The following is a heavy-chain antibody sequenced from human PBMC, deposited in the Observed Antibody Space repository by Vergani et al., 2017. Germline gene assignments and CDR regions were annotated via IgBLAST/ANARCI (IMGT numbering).Heavy chain of an antibody. CDR3: ARDQHDSSGYPWYGMDV. D-gene: IGHD3-22*01. V-gene: IGHV3-7*01. Sequence: EVQLVESGGGLVQPGGSLRLSCAASGFTFSSYWMSWVRQAPGKGLEWVANIKQDGSEKYYVDSVKGRFTISRDNAKNSLYLQMNSLRAGDTAVYYCARDQHDSSGYPWYGMDVWGQGTTVTVSS. CDR2: IKQDGSEK. CDR1: GFTFSSYW. J-gene: IGHJ6*02.